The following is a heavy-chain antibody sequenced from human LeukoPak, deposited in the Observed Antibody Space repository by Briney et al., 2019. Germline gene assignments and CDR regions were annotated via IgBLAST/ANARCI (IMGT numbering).Heavy chain of an antibody. J-gene: IGHJ4*02. CDR2: INHSGRA. Sequence: SETLSLTCTVSGGSISSYYWSWIRQPPGEGLEWIGDINHSGRANYNPSLKSRVSISVDMSRQEFSLKLTSVTAADTAVFYCARTRSLTVRLFDSWSQGTLVTVSS. CDR1: GGSISSYY. CDR3: ARTRSLTVRLFDS. V-gene: IGHV4-59*12. D-gene: IGHD6-6*01.